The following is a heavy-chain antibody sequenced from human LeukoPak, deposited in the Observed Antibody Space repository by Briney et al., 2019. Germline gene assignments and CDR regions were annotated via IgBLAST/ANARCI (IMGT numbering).Heavy chain of an antibody. V-gene: IGHV3-23*01. Sequence: GGSLRLSCAASGFTFSSYAMSWVRQAPGKGLEWVSAISGSGGSTYYADSVKGRFTISRDNSKNTLYLQMNSLRAEDTAVYYCAKVWRFYYDSSGYHPGYFDLWGRGTLVTVS. CDR3: AKVWRFYYDSSGYHPGYFDL. CDR2: ISGSGGST. D-gene: IGHD3-22*01. CDR1: GFTFSSYA. J-gene: IGHJ2*01.